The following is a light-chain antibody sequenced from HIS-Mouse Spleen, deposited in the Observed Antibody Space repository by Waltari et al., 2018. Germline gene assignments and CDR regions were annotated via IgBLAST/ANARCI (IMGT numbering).Light chain of an antibody. V-gene: IGLV3-1*01. J-gene: IGLJ1*01. CDR1: KLGDKY. Sequence: SYELTQPPSVSVSPGQTASITCSGDKLGDKYACWYQQKPGQSPVLVIYQDSKRPSGIPGRFSGSNSGNTATLTISGTQAMDEADYYCQAWDSSTAENVFGTGTKVTVL. CDR2: QDS. CDR3: QAWDSSTAENV.